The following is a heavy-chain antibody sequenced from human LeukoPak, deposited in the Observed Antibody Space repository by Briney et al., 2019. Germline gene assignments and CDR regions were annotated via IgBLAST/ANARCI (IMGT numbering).Heavy chain of an antibody. J-gene: IGHJ4*02. CDR1: GYSISSGYY. CDR3: ARGELAVAGTLDY. Sequence: SETLSLTCTVSGYSISSGYYWGWIRQPPGKGLEWIGSIYHSGSTYYNPSLKSRVTISVDTPKNQFSLKLSSVTAADTAVYYCARGELAVAGTLDYWGQGTLVTVSS. V-gene: IGHV4-38-2*02. D-gene: IGHD6-19*01. CDR2: IYHSGST.